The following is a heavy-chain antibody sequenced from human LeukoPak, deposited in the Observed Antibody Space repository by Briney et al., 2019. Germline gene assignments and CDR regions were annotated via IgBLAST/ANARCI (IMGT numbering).Heavy chain of an antibody. D-gene: IGHD2/OR15-2a*01. CDR2: IKQDGGET. J-gene: IGHJ3*02. CDR1: GLTFSRDW. CDR3: ARDAFYRDAFDI. Sequence: GGSLRLSCEGFGLTFSRDWMSWVRQAPGKGLEWVANIKQDGGETYYGDSVKGRFTISRDNAKNSLYLQMRSLRAEDTAVYYCARDAFYRDAFDIWGQGTVVTVSS. V-gene: IGHV3-7*03.